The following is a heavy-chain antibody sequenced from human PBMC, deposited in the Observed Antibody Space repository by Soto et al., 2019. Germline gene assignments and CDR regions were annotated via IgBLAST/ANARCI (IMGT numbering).Heavy chain of an antibody. V-gene: IGHV4-31*03. J-gene: IGHJ3*02. CDR1: GGSISSGGYY. Sequence: SETLSLTCTVSGGSISSGGYYWTWIRQHPGTGLEWIGYMYHSGATYYNPSLKSRVTISVDTSKNQFSMKMSSVTAADTAVYYCATVLSYANIVSTINAYDIWGQGTLVTVSS. CDR2: MYHSGAT. D-gene: IGHD5-12*01. CDR3: ATVLSYANIVSTINAYDI.